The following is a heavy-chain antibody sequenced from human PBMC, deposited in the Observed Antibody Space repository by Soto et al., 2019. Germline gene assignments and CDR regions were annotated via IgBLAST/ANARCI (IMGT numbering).Heavy chain of an antibody. CDR1: GGSISSGGYY. CDR2: IYYSGST. J-gene: IGHJ5*02. V-gene: IGHV4-31*03. Sequence: QVQLQESGPGLVKPSQTLSLTCTVSGGSISSGGYYWSWIRQHPGKGLEWIGYIYYSGSTYYNPSLKSRETTSVDTSKNQFSLKLSSVTAADTAVYYCARQAIQLWLGNWFDPWGQGTLVTVSS. D-gene: IGHD5-18*01. CDR3: ARQAIQLWLGNWFDP.